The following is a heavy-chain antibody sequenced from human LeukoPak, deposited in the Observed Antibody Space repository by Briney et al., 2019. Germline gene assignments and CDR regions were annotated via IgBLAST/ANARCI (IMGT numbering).Heavy chain of an antibody. CDR1: GGTFSRYA. D-gene: IGHD6-13*01. CDR3: ARGRGSSSWYNY. CDR2: IIPIFGTA. Sequence: ASVKVSCKASGGTFSRYAISWVRQAPGQGLEWMGGIIPIFGTANYAQKFQGRVTITADESTSTAYMELSSLRSEDTAVYYCARGRGSSSWYNYWGQGTLVTVSS. V-gene: IGHV1-69*13. J-gene: IGHJ4*02.